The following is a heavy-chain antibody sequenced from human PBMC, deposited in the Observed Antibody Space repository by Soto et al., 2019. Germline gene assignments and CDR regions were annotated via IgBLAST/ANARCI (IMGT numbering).Heavy chain of an antibody. CDR1: GGSISSSSYY. CDR3: ARHLARFRIAVAGEALPPPDY. D-gene: IGHD6-19*01. V-gene: IGHV4-39*01. J-gene: IGHJ4*02. CDR2: IYYSGST. Sequence: QLQLQESGPGLVKPSETLSLTCTVSGGSISSSSYYWGWIRQPPGKGLEWIGSIYYSGSTYYNPSLKSRVTISVDTSKNHFSLKRSSVTAADTAVYYCARHLARFRIAVAGEALPPPDYWGQGTLVTVSS.